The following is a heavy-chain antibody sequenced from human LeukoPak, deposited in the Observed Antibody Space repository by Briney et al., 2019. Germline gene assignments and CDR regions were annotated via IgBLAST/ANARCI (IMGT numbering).Heavy chain of an antibody. CDR3: ASRSQSDAFDI. V-gene: IGHV1-69*04. J-gene: IGHJ3*02. Sequence: SVKVSCKASGGTFSSYAISWVRQAPGQGLEWMGRIIPILGIANYAQKFQGRVTITADKSTSTAYMELSSLRSEDTAVYYCASRSQSDAFDIWGQGTMVTVSS. CDR1: GGTFSSYA. CDR2: IIPILGIA.